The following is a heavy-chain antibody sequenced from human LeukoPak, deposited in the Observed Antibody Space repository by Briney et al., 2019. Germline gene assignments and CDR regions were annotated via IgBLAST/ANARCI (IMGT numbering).Heavy chain of an antibody. CDR3: AKMKVHPLQKYYMDV. V-gene: IGHV3-23*01. Sequence: RSGGSLRLSCAASGFTFSGFAMSWVRRTPGKGLEWVSGISGSGDNTLYSASVKGRFTISRDNSKNTLYLEMNSLRAEDTAIYYCAKMKVHPLQKYYMDVWGQGTTVTVSS. CDR2: ISGSGDNT. J-gene: IGHJ6*01. D-gene: IGHD2/OR15-2a*01. CDR1: GFTFSGFA.